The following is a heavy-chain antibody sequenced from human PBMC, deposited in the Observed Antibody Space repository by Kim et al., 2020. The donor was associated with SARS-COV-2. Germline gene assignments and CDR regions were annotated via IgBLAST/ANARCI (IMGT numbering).Heavy chain of an antibody. J-gene: IGHJ4*02. CDR3: ARDLQDYYDSSGYTD. CDR1: GFTFSSYS. D-gene: IGHD3-22*01. Sequence: GGSLRLSCAASGFTFSSYSMNWVRQAPGKGLEWVSSISSSSSYIYYADSVKGRFTISRDNAKNSLYLQMNSLRAEDTAVYYCARDLQDYYDSSGYTDWGQGTLVTVSS. CDR2: ISSSSSYI. V-gene: IGHV3-21*01.